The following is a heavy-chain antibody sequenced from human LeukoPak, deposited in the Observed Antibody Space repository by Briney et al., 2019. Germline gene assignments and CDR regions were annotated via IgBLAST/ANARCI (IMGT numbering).Heavy chain of an antibody. V-gene: IGHV3-23*01. CDR1: GFTFSSYA. D-gene: IGHD3-3*01. J-gene: IGHJ5*02. CDR3: AQDHDRGHYDFWSGYPQWWFDP. CDR2: ISGSGGST. Sequence: PGGSLRLSCAASGFTFSSYAMSWVRQAPGKGLEWVSAISGSGGSTYYADSVKGRFTISRDNSKNTLYLQMNSLRAEDTAVYYCAQDHDRGHYDFWSGYPQWWFDPWGQGTLVTVSS.